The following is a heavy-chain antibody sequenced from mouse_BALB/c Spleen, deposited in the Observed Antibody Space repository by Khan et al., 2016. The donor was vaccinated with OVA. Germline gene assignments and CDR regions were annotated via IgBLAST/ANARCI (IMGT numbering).Heavy chain of an antibody. V-gene: IGHV5-17*02. CDR1: GFTFSRFG. J-gene: IGHJ2*01. Sequence: EVQVVESGGGLVRPGGSRKLSCAASGFTFSRFGMHWVRQAPEKGLEWVAYISSGSSTIYYADTVKGRFTISRDNPKNTLFLQMTSLRSEDTAMYYCARDSNFDYWGQGTTRTVSS. CDR2: ISSGSSTI. CDR3: ARDSNFDY.